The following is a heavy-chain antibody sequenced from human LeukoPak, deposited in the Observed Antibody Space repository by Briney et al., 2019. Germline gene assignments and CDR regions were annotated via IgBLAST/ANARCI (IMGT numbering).Heavy chain of an antibody. CDR1: GGTFSSYA. Sequence: SVKVSCKASGGTFSSYAISWVRRAPGQGLEWMGRIIPIFGIANYAQKFQGRVTITADKSTSTAYMELSSLRSEDTAVYYCVHIVVVPAAIGDYYYYGMDVWGQGTTVTVSS. J-gene: IGHJ6*02. V-gene: IGHV1-69*04. CDR3: VHIVVVPAAIGDYYYYGMDV. CDR2: IIPIFGIA. D-gene: IGHD2-2*01.